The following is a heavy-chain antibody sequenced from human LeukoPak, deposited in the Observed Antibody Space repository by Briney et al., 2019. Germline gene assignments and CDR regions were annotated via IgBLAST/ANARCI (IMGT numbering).Heavy chain of an antibody. CDR3: ARDLNREGFDY. CDR2: IWFDGSDK. Sequence: GKSLRLSCAASGFSFSSYDMHWVRQAPGKGLEWVAIIWFDGSDKYYGDSVKGRFTISRDNSKNTLYLQMNSLRVEDTAVYYCARDLNREGFDYWGQGTLVAVSS. V-gene: IGHV3-33*01. CDR1: GFSFSSYD. J-gene: IGHJ4*02. D-gene: IGHD1-14*01.